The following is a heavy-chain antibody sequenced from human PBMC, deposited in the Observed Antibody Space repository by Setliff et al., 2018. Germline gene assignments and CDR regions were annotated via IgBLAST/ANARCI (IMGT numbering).Heavy chain of an antibody. V-gene: IGHV1-18*01. CDR2: ISVYNGDT. CDR1: GYTFRNYA. D-gene: IGHD5-18*01. CDR3: ARAPSVELVTIRTNSWFTY. Sequence: GASVKVSCKASGYTFRNYAFAWVRQAPGQGLEWVGWISVYNGDTNYAQKFQGRVTLTTDTSTSTAYMELRSLTSDDSAFYYCARAPSVELVTIRTNSWFTYCGQGTLFTVSS. J-gene: IGHJ4*02.